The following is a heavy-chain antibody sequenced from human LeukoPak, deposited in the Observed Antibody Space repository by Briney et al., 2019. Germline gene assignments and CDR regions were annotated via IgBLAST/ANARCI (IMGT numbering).Heavy chain of an antibody. CDR2: ISYDGSNK. CDR1: GFTFSSHA. CDR3: ARDRGYGDPNYDHSHWFDP. J-gene: IGHJ5*02. D-gene: IGHD4-17*01. V-gene: IGHV3-30-3*01. Sequence: GRSLRLSCAASGFTFSSHAMYWVRQAPGKGLEWVAVISYDGSNKYYADSVKGRFTISRDNSKNTLYLQMNSLRAEDTAVYYCARDRGYGDPNYDHSHWFDPWGQGTLVTVSS.